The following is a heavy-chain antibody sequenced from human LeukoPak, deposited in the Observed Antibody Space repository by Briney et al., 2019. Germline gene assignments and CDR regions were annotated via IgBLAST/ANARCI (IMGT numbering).Heavy chain of an antibody. CDR2: IYYSGST. CDR3: ARGHDYGGDFDY. CDR1: GGSISSYY. D-gene: IGHD4-23*01. V-gene: IGHV4-59*08. J-gene: IGHJ4*02. Sequence: SSETLSLTCTVSGGSISSYYWSWIRQPPGKGLEWIGYIYYSGSTNYSPSLKSRVTISVDTSKNQFSLKLSSVTAADAAVYYCARGHDYGGDFDYWGQGTLVTVSS.